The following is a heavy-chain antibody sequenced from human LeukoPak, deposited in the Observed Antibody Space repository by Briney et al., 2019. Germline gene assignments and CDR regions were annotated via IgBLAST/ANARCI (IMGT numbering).Heavy chain of an antibody. CDR2: ISSSGSTI. CDR1: GFTFSDYY. CDR3: ARDSERRGYYYGSGSYHNGRPYYYGMDV. J-gene: IGHJ6*02. V-gene: IGHV3-11*01. Sequence: GGSLRLSCAASGFTFSDYYMSWIRQAPGKGLEWVSYISSSGSTIYYADSVKGRFTVSRDNAKNSLYLQMNSLRAEDTAVYYCARDSERRGYYYGSGSYHNGRPYYYGMDVWGQGTTVTVSS. D-gene: IGHD3-10*01.